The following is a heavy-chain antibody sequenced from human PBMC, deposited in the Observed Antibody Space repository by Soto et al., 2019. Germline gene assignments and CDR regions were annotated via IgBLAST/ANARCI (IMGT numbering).Heavy chain of an antibody. CDR3: ALITGPYYYYHYMDV. V-gene: IGHV3-23*01. CDR1: GFTFSSYA. CDR2: ILGSGGNT. J-gene: IGHJ6*03. Sequence: EVQLLESGGGLVQPGGSLRLSCAASGFTFSSYAMNWVRQAPEKGLEWVSAILGSGGNTYYADSVKGRFTISRDNSKNTLYLRMSSLRAEVMAVYYCALITGPYYYYHYMDVWGEGTTVKVSS.